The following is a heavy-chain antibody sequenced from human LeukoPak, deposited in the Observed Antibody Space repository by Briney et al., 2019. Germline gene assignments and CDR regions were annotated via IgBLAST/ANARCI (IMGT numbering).Heavy chain of an antibody. CDR1: GFTFSSYA. CDR3: VKDLGSYGSGSWGDY. V-gene: IGHV3-30*14. Sequence: PGRSLRLSCAASGFTFSSYAMHWVRQAPGKGLEWVAVISYDGSNKYYADSVKGRFTISRDNSKNTLYLQMSSLRAEDTAVYYCVKDLGSYGSGSWGDYWGQGTLVTVSS. D-gene: IGHD3-10*01. CDR2: ISYDGSNK. J-gene: IGHJ4*02.